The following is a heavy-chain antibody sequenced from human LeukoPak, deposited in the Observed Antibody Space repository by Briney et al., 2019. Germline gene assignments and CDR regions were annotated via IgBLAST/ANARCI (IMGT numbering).Heavy chain of an antibody. CDR3: ARVLFDY. J-gene: IGHJ4*02. V-gene: IGHV3-7*01. CDR2: IKQDGSEK. Sequence: PGGSLRPSCAASGFTLTSYWMSWVRQAPGKGLEWVANIKQDGSEKYYVDSVKGRSTISRNTDKNSLYLQMNGLRAEDTAVYCSARVLFDYWGQGTLVTVSS. CDR1: GFTLTSYW.